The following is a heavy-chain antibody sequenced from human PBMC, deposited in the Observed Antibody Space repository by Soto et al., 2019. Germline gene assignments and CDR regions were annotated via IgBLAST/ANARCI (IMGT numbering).Heavy chain of an antibody. V-gene: IGHV3-74*01. Sequence: EVQLVESGGGLVLPGGSLRLSCAASGFTVSSYWMRWVRQAPGKGLAWVSRINPDGRSISDADSVKGRFTISRDNAKNTLYLQMNSLTTEDTAVYYCARAGSYRFDYWGHGTLVTVSS. CDR3: ARAGSYRFDY. CDR2: INPDGRSI. CDR1: GFTVSSYW. J-gene: IGHJ4*01. D-gene: IGHD3-10*01.